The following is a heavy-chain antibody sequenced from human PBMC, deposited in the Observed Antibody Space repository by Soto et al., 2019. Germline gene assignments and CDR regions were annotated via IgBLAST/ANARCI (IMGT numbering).Heavy chain of an antibody. CDR2: ISSSSGYI. CDR3: AKVSRFGEFDY. Sequence: PGGSLRLSCAASGFTFSSYSMNWVRQAPGKGLEWVSSISSSSGYIYYADSVKGRFTISRDNSKNSLYLQMNSLRAEDTAVYYCAKVSRFGEFDYWGQGTLVTVSS. J-gene: IGHJ4*02. D-gene: IGHD3-10*01. CDR1: GFTFSSYS. V-gene: IGHV3-21*04.